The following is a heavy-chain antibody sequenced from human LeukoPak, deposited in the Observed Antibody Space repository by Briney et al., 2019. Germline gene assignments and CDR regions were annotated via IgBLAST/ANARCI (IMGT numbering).Heavy chain of an antibody. CDR2: INPNSGGT. CDR3: ARDRFTVAYYDILTGAFDI. D-gene: IGHD3-9*01. J-gene: IGHJ3*02. Sequence: ASVKVSCKASGYTFTGYYMHWVRQAPGQGLEWMGWINPNSGGTNYAQKFQGRVTMTRDTSISTAYMELSRLRSDDTAVYYRARDRFTVAYYDILTGAFDIWGQGTMVTVSS. CDR1: GYTFTGYY. V-gene: IGHV1-2*02.